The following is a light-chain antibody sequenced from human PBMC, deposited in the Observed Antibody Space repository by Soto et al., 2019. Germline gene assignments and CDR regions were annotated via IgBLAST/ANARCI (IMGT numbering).Light chain of an antibody. J-gene: IGLJ1*01. CDR3: NSYTTTGALV. CDR1: SADIGSHDY. CDR2: EVS. V-gene: IGLV2-14*01. Sequence: QSVLTQPASVSGSPGQSITISCTGSSADIGSHDYVSWYQQHPGKVPKLIIYEVSKRPSGASDRFSGSKSGNAAYLSISGLQPEDEADYYCNSYTTTGALVFGTGNKVTVL.